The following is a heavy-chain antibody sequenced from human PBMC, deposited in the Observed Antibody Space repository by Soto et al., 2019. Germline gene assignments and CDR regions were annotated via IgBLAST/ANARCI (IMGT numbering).Heavy chain of an antibody. CDR3: ARDGPLHCSSTSCPITYYYYGMDV. J-gene: IGHJ6*02. D-gene: IGHD2-2*01. CDR2: IWYDGSNK. Sequence: QVQLVESGGGVVQPGRSLRLSCAASGFTFSSYGMHWVRQAPGKGLEWVAVIWYDGSNKYYADSVKGRFTISRDNSKNTLYLQMNSLRAEDTAVYYSARDGPLHCSSTSCPITYYYYGMDVWGQGTTVTVSS. V-gene: IGHV3-33*01. CDR1: GFTFSSYG.